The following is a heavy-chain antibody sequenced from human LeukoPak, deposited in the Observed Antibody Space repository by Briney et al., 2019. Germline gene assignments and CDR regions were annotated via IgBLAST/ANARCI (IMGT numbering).Heavy chain of an antibody. CDR2: IYYSGST. Sequence: KTSETLSLTCTVSGGSISSYYWSWIRQPPGKGLEWIGYIYYSGSTNYNPSLKSRVTISVDTSKNQFSLKLSSVTAADTAVYYCARRGYCSGGSCYSYFDYWGQGTLVTVSS. J-gene: IGHJ4*02. D-gene: IGHD2-15*01. CDR1: GGSISSYY. V-gene: IGHV4-59*08. CDR3: ARRGYCSGGSCYSYFDY.